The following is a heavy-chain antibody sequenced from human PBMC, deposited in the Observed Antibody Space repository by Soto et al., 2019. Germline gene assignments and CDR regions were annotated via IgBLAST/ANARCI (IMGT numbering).Heavy chain of an antibody. CDR1: GGSISSGDYF. CDR3: ARSHVISGEIVYSLVY. D-gene: IGHD3-16*02. Sequence: SETLSLTCTVSGGSISSGDYFWSWIRQSPGKGLEWIGYIYDSGSSYYNPSLKNRVTMSVDTSRNQFSLKLRSVTAADTAVYYCARSHVISGEIVYSLVYWGQGTLVTVSS. V-gene: IGHV4-30-4*01. J-gene: IGHJ4*02. CDR2: IYDSGSS.